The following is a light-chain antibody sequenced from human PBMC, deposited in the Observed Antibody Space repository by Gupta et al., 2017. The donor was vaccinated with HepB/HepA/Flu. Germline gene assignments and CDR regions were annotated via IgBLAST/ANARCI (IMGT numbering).Light chain of an antibody. V-gene: IGLV1-44*01. Sequence: QSVLTQPPSASGTPGQSLTIPCSGSSSNIGSYTVNWYQLLPGTAPKVLIYTNNQRPSGVPDRFSGSKSGTSASLAISGLQSEDEADYYCASWDDSLKGWVFGGGTKLTVL. CDR2: TNN. CDR1: SSNIGSYT. J-gene: IGLJ3*02. CDR3: ASWDDSLKGWV.